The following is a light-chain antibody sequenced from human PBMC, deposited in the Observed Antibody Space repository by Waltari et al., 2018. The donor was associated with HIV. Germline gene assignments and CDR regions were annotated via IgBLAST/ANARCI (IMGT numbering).Light chain of an antibody. Sequence: IVMTQSPLSLTVTPGEPASISCKSSQSLVHTDGRSCLDWYLQKPGQSQQLLIYLGSNRASGVPERFSGSGSGRDFTLKISAVAPEDVGTYYCMQALQTPTFGQGTRVEVK. CDR3: MQALQTPT. CDR2: LGS. J-gene: IGKJ1*01. CDR1: QSLVHTDGRSC. V-gene: IGKV2-28*01.